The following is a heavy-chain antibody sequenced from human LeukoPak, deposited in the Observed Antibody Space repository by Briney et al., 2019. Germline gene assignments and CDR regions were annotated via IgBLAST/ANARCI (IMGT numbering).Heavy chain of an antibody. J-gene: IGHJ4*02. D-gene: IGHD5-18*01. Sequence: SETLSLTCAVYGGSFSGYYWSWIRQPPGKGLEWIGEINHSGSTNYNPSLKSRVTISVDTSKNQFSLKLSSVTAADTAVYYCARSIPTAMADRRLFFDYWGQGTLVTVSS. CDR2: INHSGST. CDR1: GGSFSGYY. V-gene: IGHV4-34*09. CDR3: ARSIPTAMADRRLFFDY.